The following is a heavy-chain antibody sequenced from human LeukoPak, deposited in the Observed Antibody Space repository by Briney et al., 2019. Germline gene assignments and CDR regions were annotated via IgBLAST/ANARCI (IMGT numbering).Heavy chain of an antibody. Sequence: ASVKVSCKASGYTFTSYGISWVRQAPGQGLEWMGWISAYNGNANYAQKLQGRVTMTTDTSTSTAYMELRSLRSDDTAVYYCARERIYAPDPSSYHRDAFDIWGQGTVVIVSS. V-gene: IGHV1-18*01. CDR2: ISAYNGNA. D-gene: IGHD3-16*01. CDR1: GYTFTSYG. CDR3: ARERIYAPDPSSYHRDAFDI. J-gene: IGHJ3*02.